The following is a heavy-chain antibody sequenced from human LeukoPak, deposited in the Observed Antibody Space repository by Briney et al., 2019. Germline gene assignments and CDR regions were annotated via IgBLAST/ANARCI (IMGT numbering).Heavy chain of an antibody. CDR3: ARGHTNRRFPGIAALGY. Sequence: PSQTLSLTCTVSGGSINSTDYYWSWVRQPAGKGPEWIGRIYSTGITKYNPSLKSRVIISVDTSKNQFTLKLNSVTAADTAVYYCARGHTNRRFPGIAALGYWGQGTLVTASS. CDR2: IYSTGIT. V-gene: IGHV4-61*02. J-gene: IGHJ4*02. CDR1: GGSINSTDYY. D-gene: IGHD6-13*01.